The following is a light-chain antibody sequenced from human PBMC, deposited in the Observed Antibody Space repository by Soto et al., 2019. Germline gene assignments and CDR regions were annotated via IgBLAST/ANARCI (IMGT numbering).Light chain of an antibody. V-gene: IGKV3-15*01. Sequence: EIVMTQSPATLSVSPGERATLSCRASQSVSSNLAWYQQKPGQAPSLLIYGASTRATGIPARFSGSGFGTECTLTISSLQSEDFAVYYCQQRSNWPRTFGQGTKVDI. CDR2: GAS. CDR3: QQRSNWPRT. CDR1: QSVSSN. J-gene: IGKJ1*01.